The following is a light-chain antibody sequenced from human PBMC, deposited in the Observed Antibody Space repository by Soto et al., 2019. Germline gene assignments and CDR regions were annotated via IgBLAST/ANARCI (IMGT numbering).Light chain of an antibody. CDR1: QSVRSN. Sequence: EIVMTQSPATLSVSPGERATLSCRASQSVRSNLAWYQQKPGQAPRLLIYGASTRATGIPARFSGSGSGTDFTLTISSLQSEDFAVYYCQQYNNWPPWTCGQGTKV. CDR2: GAS. CDR3: QQYNNWPPWT. V-gene: IGKV3-15*01. J-gene: IGKJ1*01.